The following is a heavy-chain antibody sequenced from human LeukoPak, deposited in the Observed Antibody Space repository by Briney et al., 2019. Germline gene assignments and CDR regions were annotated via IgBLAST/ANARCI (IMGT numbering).Heavy chain of an antibody. CDR1: GFTISSYW. CDR2: ISCDGSNT. CDR3: VRLVDPVY. J-gene: IGHJ4*02. Sequence: GGSLTLSCAASGFTISSYWLHRVPQAPGKGLVGVSRISCDGSNTTYAVSVKGRFTISKDNAKNMVYLQKNSLRAGDTAVYRCVRLVDPVYWGQGTLVTVSS. D-gene: IGHD3-10*01. V-gene: IGHV3-74*01.